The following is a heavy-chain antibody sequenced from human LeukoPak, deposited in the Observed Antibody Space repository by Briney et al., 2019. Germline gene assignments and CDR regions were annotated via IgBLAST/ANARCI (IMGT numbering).Heavy chain of an antibody. V-gene: IGHV1-2*02. Sequence: ASVNVSCKASGYTFSGYYMHWVRQAPGQGLEWMGWINPNSGGTNYAQKFQGRVTMTWDTSIGTAYMELSRLRSDDTAVYYCARDHQQQLVSYYFDYWGQGTLVTVSS. CDR3: ARDHQQQLVSYYFDY. CDR1: GYTFSGYY. D-gene: IGHD6-13*01. CDR2: INPNSGGT. J-gene: IGHJ4*02.